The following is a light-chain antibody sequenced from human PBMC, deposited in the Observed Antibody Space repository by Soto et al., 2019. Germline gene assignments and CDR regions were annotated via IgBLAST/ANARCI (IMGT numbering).Light chain of an antibody. CDR3: QVWDSTSDHARV. J-gene: IGLJ2*01. CDR2: YDT. Sequence: SYELTQPPSVSVAPGQTASITCGGNKIGSKSVHWYQQRPGQAPVVVIYYDTDRPSGVPERFSGSNSGNTATLTISRVEAGDEADYYCQVWDSTSDHARVFGGGTKVTVL. CDR1: KIGSKS. V-gene: IGLV3-21*04.